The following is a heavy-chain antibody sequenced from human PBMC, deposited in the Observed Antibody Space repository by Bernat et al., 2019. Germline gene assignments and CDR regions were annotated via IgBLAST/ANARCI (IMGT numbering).Heavy chain of an antibody. D-gene: IGHD3-16*01. V-gene: IGHV4-61*01. J-gene: IGHJ6*03. CDR3: ARVCVGLIPGSLGPYYYYYMDV. CDR1: GGSVSSGSYY. Sequence: QVQLQESGPGLVKPSETLSLTCTVSGGSVSSGSYYWSWIRQPPGKGLEWIGYIYYSGSTNYNPSLKSRVTISVDTSKNQFSLKLSSVTAAETAVYYCARVCVGLIPGSLGPYYYYYMDVWGKGTTVTVSS. CDR2: IYYSGST.